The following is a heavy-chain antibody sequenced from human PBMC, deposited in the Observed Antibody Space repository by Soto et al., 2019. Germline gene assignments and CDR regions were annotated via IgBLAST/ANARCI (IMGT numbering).Heavy chain of an antibody. D-gene: IGHD3-3*01. J-gene: IGHJ4*02. V-gene: IGHV1-18*01. CDR3: GRRDDFGNAYIDY. CDR1: GYTFTSYG. Sequence: QVQLVQSGAEVKKPGASVKVSCKASGYTFTSYGISWVRQAPGQGLEWMGWISAYNGKTNYAQKLQGRVTMTTDTSTGTASMELRRLRSGDTAVYYCGRRDDFGNAYIDYWGQGTLVTVSS. CDR2: ISAYNGKT.